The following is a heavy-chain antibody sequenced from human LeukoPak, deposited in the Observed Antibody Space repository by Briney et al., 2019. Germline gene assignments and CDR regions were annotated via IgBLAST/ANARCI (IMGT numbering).Heavy chain of an antibody. Sequence: SETLSLTWAVHGGSFSGYYGSWIRQPPGKGLEWIGEINHSGRTNYNPSIKSRVTISVDTSKNPFSLKLSSVTAADTAVYYCAMYSGYDPPFDYWGQGTLVTVSS. CDR3: AMYSGYDPPFDY. J-gene: IGHJ4*02. V-gene: IGHV4-34*01. CDR2: INHSGRT. D-gene: IGHD5-12*01. CDR1: GGSFSGYY.